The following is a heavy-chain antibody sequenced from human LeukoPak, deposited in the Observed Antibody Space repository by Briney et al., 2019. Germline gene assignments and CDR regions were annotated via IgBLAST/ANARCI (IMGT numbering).Heavy chain of an antibody. CDR3: ALRDYSSSSGPIDY. D-gene: IGHD6-13*01. Sequence: GASVKVSFKASGYTFTIYAMHWVRQAPGQRLEWMGWINAGNGNTKYSQKFQGRVTITRDTSASTAYMELSSLRSEDTAVYYCALRDYSSSSGPIDYWGQGTLVTVSS. CDR1: GYTFTIYA. V-gene: IGHV1-3*01. CDR2: INAGNGNT. J-gene: IGHJ4*02.